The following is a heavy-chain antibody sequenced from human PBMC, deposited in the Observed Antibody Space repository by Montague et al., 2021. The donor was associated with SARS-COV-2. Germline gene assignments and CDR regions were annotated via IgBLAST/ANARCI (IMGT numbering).Heavy chain of an antibody. CDR1: GFSLSTSGMC. CDR3: ARIQAELWPDYDYYGMDV. J-gene: IGHJ6*02. D-gene: IGHD5-18*01. V-gene: IGHV2-70*01. Sequence: PALVKPTQTLTLTCTFSGFSLSTSGMCVSWIRQPPGKALEWLALIDWDDDKYYSTSLKTRLTISKDTSKNQVVLTMTNMDPVDTATYYCARIQAELWPDYDYYGMDVWGQGTTVTVSS. CDR2: IDWDDDK.